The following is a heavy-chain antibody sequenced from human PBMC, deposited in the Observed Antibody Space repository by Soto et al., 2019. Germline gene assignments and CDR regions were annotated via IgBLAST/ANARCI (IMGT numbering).Heavy chain of an antibody. CDR1: GFTFSSYSVN. CDR3: ARVGGPPYYIWESDYDAY. V-gene: IGHV4-59*05. D-gene: IGHD3-16*01. Sequence: GSLRLSCAASGFTFSSYSVNWVRQAPGKGLEWIGSIYYSGSTYYNPSLKSRVTISVDTSKNQFSLKLSSVAAADTAVYYCARVGGPPYYIWESDYDAYWGQGTLVTVSS. J-gene: IGHJ4*02. CDR2: IYYSGST.